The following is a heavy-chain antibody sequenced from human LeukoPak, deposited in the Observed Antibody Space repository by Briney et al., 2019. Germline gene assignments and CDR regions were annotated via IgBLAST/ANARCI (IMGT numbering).Heavy chain of an antibody. CDR2: ISGSGGST. Sequence: GGSLRLSCAASGFTFSNYAMSWVRQAPGKGLEWVSAISGSGGSTFYADSVKGRFTISRDNSRNTLYLQLNSLRAEDTAVYYCAIEVPGNFDYWGQGTLVTVSS. J-gene: IGHJ4*02. CDR1: GFTFSNYA. D-gene: IGHD1-26*01. CDR3: AIEVPGNFDY. V-gene: IGHV3-23*01.